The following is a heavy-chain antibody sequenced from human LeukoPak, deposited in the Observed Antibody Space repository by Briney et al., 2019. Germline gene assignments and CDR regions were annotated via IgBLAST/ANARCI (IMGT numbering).Heavy chain of an antibody. Sequence: GGSLRLSCAASGFTFSSYEMNWVRPAPGKGLEWVSYISSSGSTIYYADSVKGRFTISRDNTKNSLYLQMNSLRAEDTAVYYCARDYDKYGGNSGGLDYWGQGTLVTVSS. CDR2: ISSSGSTI. V-gene: IGHV3-48*03. J-gene: IGHJ4*02. D-gene: IGHD4-23*01. CDR1: GFTFSSYE. CDR3: ARDYDKYGGNSGGLDY.